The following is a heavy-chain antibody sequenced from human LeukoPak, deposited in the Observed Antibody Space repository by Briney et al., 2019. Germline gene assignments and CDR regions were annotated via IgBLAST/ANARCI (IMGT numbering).Heavy chain of an antibody. D-gene: IGHD3-10*01. V-gene: IGHV4-4*07. Sequence: SETLSLTCNVPGGSISSYFWTWIRQPAGKGLEWIGRIHASGTTNYNSSLKSRVSMSVDTSKNQFSLKLTSVTAADTAVYFCARDGADVYGRAFDYWGQGTLVSVSS. J-gene: IGHJ4*02. CDR2: IHASGTT. CDR1: GGSISSYF. CDR3: ARDGADVYGRAFDY.